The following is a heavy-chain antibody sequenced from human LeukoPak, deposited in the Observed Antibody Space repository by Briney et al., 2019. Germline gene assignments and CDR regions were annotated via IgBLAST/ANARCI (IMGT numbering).Heavy chain of an antibody. CDR3: VRGSCTTGVCYQY. CDR2: IDHSGIA. D-gene: IGHD2-8*01. CDR1: SGSFSGGY. V-gene: IGHV4-34*01. Sequence: PSETLSLTCAVYSGSFSGGYWGWIRQPPGKGLEWIGEIDHSGIANYNPSLKSRVTTSLDTPQNQLSLKLTSVTAADTAVYYCVRGSCTTGVCYQYWGQGTLVTVSS. J-gene: IGHJ4*02.